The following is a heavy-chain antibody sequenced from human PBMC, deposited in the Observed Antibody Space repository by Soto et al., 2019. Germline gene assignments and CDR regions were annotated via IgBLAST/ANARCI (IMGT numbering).Heavy chain of an antibody. V-gene: IGHV6-1*01. CDR1: GDSVSSSNAA. Sequence: SQTLSLTCAISGDSVSSSNAAWNWIRLSPSRGLEWLGRTYYRSKWYSVSAVSVKSRATIKPDTSKNQFSLQLNSVTPEDSGVNYCARGPAILNPWGQGIQVTVSS. J-gene: IGHJ5*02. CDR3: ARGPAILNP. CDR2: TYYRSKWYS.